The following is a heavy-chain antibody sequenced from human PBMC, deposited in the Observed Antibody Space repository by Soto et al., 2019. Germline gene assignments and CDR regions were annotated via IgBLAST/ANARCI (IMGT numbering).Heavy chain of an antibody. V-gene: IGHV4-34*01. CDR1: GGSFSGYY. CDR2: INHSGST. J-gene: IGHJ4*02. CDR3: ARGRTRYYGSGSYDRY. Sequence: SETLSLTCAVYGGSFSGYYWSWIRQPRGKGLEWIGEINHSGSTNYNPSLKSRVTISVDTSKNQFSLKLSSVTAADTAVHYCARGRTRYYGSGSYDRYWGQGTLVTFS. D-gene: IGHD3-10*01.